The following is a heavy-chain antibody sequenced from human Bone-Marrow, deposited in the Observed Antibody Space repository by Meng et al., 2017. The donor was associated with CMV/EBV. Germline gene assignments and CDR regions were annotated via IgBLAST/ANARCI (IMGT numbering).Heavy chain of an antibody. J-gene: IGHJ4*02. V-gene: IGHV3-30*04. Sequence: GESLKISCAASGFTFSSYAMHWVRQAPGKGLEWVAVISYDGSNKYYADSVKGRFTISRDNSKNTLYLQMNSLRAEDTAVYYCARDRGYQHYYFDYWGQGTLVTGYS. D-gene: IGHD2-2*01. CDR3: ARDRGYQHYYFDY. CDR1: GFTFSSYA. CDR2: ISYDGSNK.